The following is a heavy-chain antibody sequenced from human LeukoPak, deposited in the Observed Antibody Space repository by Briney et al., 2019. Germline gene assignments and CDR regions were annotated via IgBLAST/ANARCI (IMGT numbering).Heavy chain of an antibody. V-gene: IGHV3-7*03. D-gene: IGHD7-27*01. CDR2: IKQDGSQK. CDR1: GFTFSKYW. J-gene: IGHJ4*02. CDR3: ARDLNWGFDY. Sequence: PGGSLRLSCAASGFTFSKYWMTWVRQAPGKGLEWVANIKQDGSQKSYADSVKGRFTISRDNTKNSGYLQMSSLRAEDTAVYYCARDLNWGFDYWGQGTLVTVSS.